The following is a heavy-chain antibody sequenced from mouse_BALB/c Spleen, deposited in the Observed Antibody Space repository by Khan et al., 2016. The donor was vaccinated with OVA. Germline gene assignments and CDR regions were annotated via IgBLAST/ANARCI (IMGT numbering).Heavy chain of an antibody. J-gene: IGHJ2*01. D-gene: IGHD1-1*01. CDR2: ISGDSSTI. CDR1: GFTFSSFG. CDR3: ARSYFYGYYFDQ. Sequence: EVELVESGGGLVQPGGSRKLSCVASGFTFSSFGMHWVRQAPEKGLEWVAYISGDSSTIYYTDTVKGRFTISRDNPKNTLFLQMTSLRSEGMAMYYCARSYFYGYYFDQWGQGTTLTVSS. V-gene: IGHV5-17*02.